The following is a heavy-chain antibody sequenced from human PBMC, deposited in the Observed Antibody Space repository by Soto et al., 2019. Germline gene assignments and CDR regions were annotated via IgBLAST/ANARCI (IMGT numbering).Heavy chain of an antibody. D-gene: IGHD2-2*01. CDR1: GNTFNSHG. V-gene: IGHV1-18*01. CDR3: AREMPGGDFDY. CDR2: ISNYNGNA. J-gene: IGHJ4*02. Sequence: QVRLVQSGPELKKPGASVKVSCKASGNTFNSHGISWARQAPGQGLEWMGWISNYNGNAKYEEKFQGRVSMTTDTSTSTAYLELGSLRSDDTAVYYCAREMPGGDFDYWGQGTLVSVS.